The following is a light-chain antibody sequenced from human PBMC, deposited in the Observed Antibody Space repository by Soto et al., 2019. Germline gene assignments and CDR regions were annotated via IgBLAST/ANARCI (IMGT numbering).Light chain of an antibody. CDR1: QSVSSN. CDR3: QQYNSWPPRT. Sequence: EIVMTQSPATLSVSPGERATLSCRASQSVSSNLAWYQQKPGQAPRLLIYGASNRATDIPARFSGSGSETEFTLTISSLQSEDFAVYYCQQYNSWPPRTFGQGTKVEIK. CDR2: GAS. V-gene: IGKV3-15*01. J-gene: IGKJ1*01.